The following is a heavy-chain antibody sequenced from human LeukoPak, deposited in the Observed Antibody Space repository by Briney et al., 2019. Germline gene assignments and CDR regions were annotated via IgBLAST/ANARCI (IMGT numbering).Heavy chain of an antibody. CDR1: GFTFSSYS. D-gene: IGHD2-15*01. Sequence: GGSLRLSCAASGFTFSSYSMNWVRQAPGKGLEWVSSISSSSSYIYYADSVKGRFTISRDNSKNTLYLQMNSLRAEDTAVYYCAKEVVGYKNFDYWGQGTLVTVSS. V-gene: IGHV3-21*01. CDR3: AKEVVGYKNFDY. J-gene: IGHJ4*02. CDR2: ISSSSSYI.